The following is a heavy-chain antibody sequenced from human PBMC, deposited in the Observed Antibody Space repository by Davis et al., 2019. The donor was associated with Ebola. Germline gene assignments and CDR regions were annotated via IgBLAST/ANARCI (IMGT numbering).Heavy chain of an antibody. Sequence: PGGSLRLSCAASGFTFSSYSMNWVRQAPGKGLEWVSYISSSSSTIYYADSVKGRFTISRDNSKNTLYLQMNSLRADDTAVYYCAKASLVYCGGDCRFDYWGQGTLVTVSS. CDR1: GFTFSSYS. J-gene: IGHJ4*02. CDR2: ISSSSSTI. D-gene: IGHD2-21*02. V-gene: IGHV3-48*01. CDR3: AKASLVYCGGDCRFDY.